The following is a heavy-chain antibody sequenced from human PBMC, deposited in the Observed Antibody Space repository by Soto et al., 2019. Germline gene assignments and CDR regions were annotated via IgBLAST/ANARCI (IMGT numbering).Heavy chain of an antibody. CDR1: GSSTNSSGYY. CDR2: MFYRVST. D-gene: IGHD2-21*01. Sequence: SETLSLTCTVSGSSTNSSGYYWGWIRQPPGKGLEWIGSMFYRVSTYYNPSLKSRVNVSVDTSKNQSSLNLRSVTAADTAVYYCARLPSRHVVDYWGQGTMVTVS. V-gene: IGHV4-39*01. CDR3: ARLPSRHVVDY. J-gene: IGHJ4*02.